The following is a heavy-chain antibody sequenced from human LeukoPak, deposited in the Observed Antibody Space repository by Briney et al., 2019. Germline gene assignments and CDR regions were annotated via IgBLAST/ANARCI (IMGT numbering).Heavy chain of an antibody. Sequence: GGSLRLSCAASGFTFSSYSMNWVRQAPGRGLVWVSRINSDGSSIAYADSVKGRFTISRDNAKNTLFLQMNSLTVEDTAMYYCAKDLSWGATDYWGQGTLVTVSS. CDR1: GFTFSSYS. J-gene: IGHJ4*02. CDR2: INSDGSSI. CDR3: AKDLSWGATDY. V-gene: IGHV3-74*01. D-gene: IGHD6-13*01.